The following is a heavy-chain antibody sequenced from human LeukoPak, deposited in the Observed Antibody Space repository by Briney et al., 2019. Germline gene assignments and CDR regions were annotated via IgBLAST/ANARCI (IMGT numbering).Heavy chain of an antibody. Sequence: SETLSLTCTVSGGSISSGDYYWSWIRQPPGKGLEWIGYIYYSGSTNYNPSLKSRVTISVDTSKNQFSLKLSSVTAADTAVYYCARDPRPRTGDDAFDIWGQGTMVTVSS. CDR3: ARDPRPRTGDDAFDI. J-gene: IGHJ3*02. CDR2: IYYSGST. V-gene: IGHV4-61*08. CDR1: GGSISSGDYY. D-gene: IGHD7-27*01.